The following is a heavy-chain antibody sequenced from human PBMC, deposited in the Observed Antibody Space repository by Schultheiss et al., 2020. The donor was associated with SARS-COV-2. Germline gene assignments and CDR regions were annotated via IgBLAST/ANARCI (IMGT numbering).Heavy chain of an antibody. V-gene: IGHV4-39*01. D-gene: IGHD3-10*01. CDR1: GGSISSSSYY. CDR2: IYYSGNT. Sequence: SQTLSLTCTVSGGSISSSSYYWGWIRQPPGKGLEWIGSIYYSGNTYYNPSLKSRVTISVDTSKNQFSLKLSSVTAADTAVYYCAKGRRLSGSGNYCDYWGQGTLVTVSS. CDR3: AKGRRLSGSGNYCDY. J-gene: IGHJ4*02.